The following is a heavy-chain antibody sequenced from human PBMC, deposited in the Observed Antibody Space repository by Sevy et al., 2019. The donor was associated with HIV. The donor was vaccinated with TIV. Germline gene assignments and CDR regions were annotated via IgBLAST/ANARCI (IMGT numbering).Heavy chain of an antibody. CDR2: IYYSGTT. V-gene: IGHV4-31*03. CDR1: GGSISSGGYY. Sequence: SETLSLTCTVSGGSISSGGYYWTWIRQHPGKGLEWIGYIYYSGTTYYNPSLRSRVTISVDTSKNQFSLKLSSVTAADTAVYYCARLHDFWSGYYTGYYYGMDVWGQGTTVTVSS. D-gene: IGHD3-3*01. J-gene: IGHJ6*02. CDR3: ARLHDFWSGYYTGYYYGMDV.